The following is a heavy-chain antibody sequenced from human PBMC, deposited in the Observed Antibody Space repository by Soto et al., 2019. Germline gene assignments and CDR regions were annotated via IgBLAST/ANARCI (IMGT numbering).Heavy chain of an antibody. D-gene: IGHD2-21*02. CDR2: IYPGDSDT. V-gene: IGHV5-51*01. CDR3: ARHSTLVTASRYLDY. CDR1: GYSFPTYW. J-gene: IGHJ4*02. Sequence: PGQSLKISCKTSGYSFPTYWLAGVRQMPGKGLEWMGIIYPGDSDTRYSPSFQGQVTISADKSISTAYLQWSSLKASDTAIYYCARHSTLVTASRYLDYFDRRPLVSVS.